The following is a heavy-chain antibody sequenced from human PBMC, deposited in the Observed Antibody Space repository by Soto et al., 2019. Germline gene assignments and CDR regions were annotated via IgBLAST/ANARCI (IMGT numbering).Heavy chain of an antibody. D-gene: IGHD6-13*01. CDR3: ARGEGQQLFGYY. Sequence: QVQLVQSGAEVKKPGASVKVSCKASGYTFTSYYMHWVRQAPGQGLEWMGIINPSGGSTSYAQKFQGRXXMXRXXSTSTVYMELSSLRSEDTAVYYCARGEGQQLFGYYWGQGTLVTVSS. CDR2: INPSGGST. V-gene: IGHV1-46*03. CDR1: GYTFTSYY. J-gene: IGHJ4*02.